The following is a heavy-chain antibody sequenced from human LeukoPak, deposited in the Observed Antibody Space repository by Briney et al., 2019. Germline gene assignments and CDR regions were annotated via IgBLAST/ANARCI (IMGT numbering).Heavy chain of an antibody. CDR3: AREAVTTGMDYYYYYGMDV. CDR2: INPSGGST. Sequence: ASVKVSCKASGYTFTSHYMHWVRQAPGQGLEWMGIINPSGGSTSYAQKFQGRVTMTRDTSTSTVYMELSSLRPEDTAVYYRAREAVTTGMDYYYYYGMDVWGQGTTVTVSS. D-gene: IGHD4-17*01. V-gene: IGHV1-46*01. J-gene: IGHJ6*02. CDR1: GYTFTSHY.